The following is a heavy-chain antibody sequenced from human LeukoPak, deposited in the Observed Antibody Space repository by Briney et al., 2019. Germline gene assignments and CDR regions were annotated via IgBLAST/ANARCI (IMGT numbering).Heavy chain of an antibody. CDR1: GFTFAGYA. CDR2: IYSGGST. Sequence: GGSLRLSCKASGFTFAGYAMNWVRQAPGKGLEWVSIIYSGGSTYYTDSVKGRFTISRDNSKNTLYLQMNSLRAEDTAVYYRARLMSGFDYWGQGTLVTVSS. D-gene: IGHD3-3*01. J-gene: IGHJ4*02. V-gene: IGHV3-66*01. CDR3: ARLMSGFDY.